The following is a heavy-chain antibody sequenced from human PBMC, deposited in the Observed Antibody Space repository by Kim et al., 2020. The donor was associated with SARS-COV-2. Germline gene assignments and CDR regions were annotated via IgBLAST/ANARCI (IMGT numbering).Heavy chain of an antibody. CDR2: ITRGGDT. CDR1: VLTLRSYA. J-gene: IGHJ4*01. D-gene: IGHD6-19*01. V-gene: IGHV3-23*01. Sequence: GGSLRLSCAASVLTLRSYAMNWVRQGPGKGLEWVSSITRGGDTYYAASVKGRFTISRDNFKDTLSLQMNSLRAEDTGNYYCVPCVTLADRSGWCTFFDH. CDR3: VPCVTLADRSGWCTFFDH.